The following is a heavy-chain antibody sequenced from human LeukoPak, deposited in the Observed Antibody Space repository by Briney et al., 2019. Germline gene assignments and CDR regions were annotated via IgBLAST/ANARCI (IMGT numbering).Heavy chain of an antibody. CDR2: ISSSSYI. D-gene: IGHD5-24*01. CDR1: GFTFSSYS. CDR3: ARYSRDGYNYDHYFDY. V-gene: IGHV3-21*01. J-gene: IGHJ4*02. Sequence: GGSLRLSCAASGFTFSSYSMNWVRQAPGKGLEWVSSISSSSYIYYADSVKGRFTISRDNAKNSLYLQMNSLRAEDTAVYYCARYSRDGYNYDHYFDYWGQGTLVTVSS.